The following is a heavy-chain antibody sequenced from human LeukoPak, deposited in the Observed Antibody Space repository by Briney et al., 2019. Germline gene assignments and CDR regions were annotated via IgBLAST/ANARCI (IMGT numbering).Heavy chain of an antibody. J-gene: IGHJ3*02. CDR2: ISAYNGNT. Sequence: GASVKVSCKASGYTFTSYGISWVRQAPGQGLEWMGWISAYNGNTNYAQKLQGRVTMTTDTSTSTAYMELRSLRSDDTAVYYCASPTQIAAAGTGAFDIWGQGTMVTVSS. D-gene: IGHD6-13*01. V-gene: IGHV1-18*01. CDR1: GYTFTSYG. CDR3: ASPTQIAAAGTGAFDI.